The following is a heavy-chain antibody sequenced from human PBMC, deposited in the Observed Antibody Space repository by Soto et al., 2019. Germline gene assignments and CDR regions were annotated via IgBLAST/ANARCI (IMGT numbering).Heavy chain of an antibody. CDR3: ARDRGYCSGGSCYGLDY. J-gene: IGHJ4*02. CDR2: IYHSGST. Sequence: PSETLSLTCAVSGGSISSSNWWSWVRQPPGKGLEWIGEIYHSGSTNYNPSLKSRVTISVDTSKNQFSLKLSSVTAADTAVYYCARDRGYCSGGSCYGLDYWGQGTLVTVSS. D-gene: IGHD2-15*01. CDR1: GGSISSSNW. V-gene: IGHV4-4*02.